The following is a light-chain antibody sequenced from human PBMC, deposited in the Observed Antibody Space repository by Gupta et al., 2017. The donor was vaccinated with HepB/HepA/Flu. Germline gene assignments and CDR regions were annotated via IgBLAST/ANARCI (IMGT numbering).Light chain of an antibody. J-gene: IGLJ3*02. CDR3: AAWDDRLDVWV. V-gene: IGLV1-44*01. CDR2: SSY. CDR1: SSNIGINP. Sequence: QSELTQPPSASGTPGQSVTISCSGGSSNIGINPVSWYQQLPGTAPKLLIYSSYQRPSGVPDRFSASESGTSASLTISGLQSEEEADYYCAAWDDRLDVWVFGGGTNLTAL.